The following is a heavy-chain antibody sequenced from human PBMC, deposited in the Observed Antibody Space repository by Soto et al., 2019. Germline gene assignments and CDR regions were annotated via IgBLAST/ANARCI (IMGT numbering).Heavy chain of an antibody. J-gene: IGHJ4*02. D-gene: IGHD3-10*01. CDR2: ISAYNGNT. Sequence: ASVKVSCKASGYTFTSYGISWVRQAPGQGLEWMGWISAYNGNTNDAQKLQGRVTMTTDTSTSTAYMELRSLRSDGTAVYYCARDAPKYGSGSYSGYWGQGTLVTVS. V-gene: IGHV1-18*01. CDR1: GYTFTSYG. CDR3: ARDAPKYGSGSYSGY.